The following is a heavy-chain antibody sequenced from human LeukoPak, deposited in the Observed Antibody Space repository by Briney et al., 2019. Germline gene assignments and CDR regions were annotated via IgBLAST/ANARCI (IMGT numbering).Heavy chain of an antibody. V-gene: IGHV3-21*01. CDR1: GFTFNSYS. Sequence: GSLRLSFSASGFTFNSYSMNWVRQAPGKGLEWVSSISSTISYKYYADSVKGRFTISRDKPKNSLYLQMNNLRAEDTAVYYCARVRYTNSVEDMDYWGQGTLVTVAS. J-gene: IGHJ4*02. CDR3: ARVRYTNSVEDMDY. D-gene: IGHD2-2*02. CDR2: ISSTISYK.